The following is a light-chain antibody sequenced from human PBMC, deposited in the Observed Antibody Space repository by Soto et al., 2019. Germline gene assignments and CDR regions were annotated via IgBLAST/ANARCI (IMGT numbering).Light chain of an antibody. CDR3: QQYNNWPPA. J-gene: IGKJ1*01. CDR1: QSVSSN. CDR2: GAS. Sequence: VVMTQSPAPLSVSPGERATHSSRASQSVSSNLAWYQQKPGQAPRLLIYGASTRATGIPARFSGSGSGTEFTLTISSLQSEDFAVYYCQQYNNWPPAFGHGTKV. V-gene: IGKV3-15*01.